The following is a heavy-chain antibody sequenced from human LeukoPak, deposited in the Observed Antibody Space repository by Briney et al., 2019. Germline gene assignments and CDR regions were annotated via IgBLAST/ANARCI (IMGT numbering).Heavy chain of an antibody. CDR3: ARGFDL. Sequence: KPSETLSLTCAVYGGSFSGYYWSWIRRPPGKGLEWIGEINHSGSTNYNPSLKSRVTISVDTSKNQFSLKLSSVTAADTAVYYCARGFDLWGRGTLVTVSS. CDR2: INHSGST. V-gene: IGHV4-34*01. CDR1: GGSFSGYY. J-gene: IGHJ2*01.